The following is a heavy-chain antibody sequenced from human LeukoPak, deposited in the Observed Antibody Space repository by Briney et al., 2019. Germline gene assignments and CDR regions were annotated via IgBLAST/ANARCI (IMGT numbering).Heavy chain of an antibody. CDR2: IRSKANSYAT. CDR1: GVTFSGSA. CDR3: TRHGLCYDSSGYYLDYFDY. J-gene: IGHJ4*02. Sequence: GGSLRLSCAASGVTFSGSAMHWVRQASGKGLEWVGRIRSKANSYATAYAASVKGRFTISRDDSKTTAYLQMNSLNTEDTAVSYCTRHGLCYDSSGYYLDYFDYSGKGTLVTVSS. D-gene: IGHD3-22*01. V-gene: IGHV3-73*01.